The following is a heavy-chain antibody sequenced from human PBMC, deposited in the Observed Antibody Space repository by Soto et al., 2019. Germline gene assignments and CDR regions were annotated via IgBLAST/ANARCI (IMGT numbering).Heavy chain of an antibody. V-gene: IGHV4-39*01. CDR2: IYYSGNT. D-gene: IGHD6-19*01. J-gene: IGHJ1*01. Sequence: QLQLQESGPGLVKPSETLSLTCTVSGAPISRTNYYWGWIRQPPGKGLEWIGNIYYSGNTYNNPSLKSRVTMSVDTSKNQFSLKVKSVTAADTGVYYCARPGQYSSGWTSPWEYFQHWGQGILVIVSS. CDR3: ARPGQYSSGWTSPWEYFQH. CDR1: GAPISRTNYY.